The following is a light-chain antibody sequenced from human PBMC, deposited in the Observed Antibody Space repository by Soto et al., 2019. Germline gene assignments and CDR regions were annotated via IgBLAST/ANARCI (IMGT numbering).Light chain of an antibody. CDR1: QSVSSY. CDR2: DAS. CDR3: QQRSKA. J-gene: IGKJ4*01. Sequence: EIVLTQSPATLSLSPGERATLSCRASQSVSSYLDWYQQKPGKAPRLLIYDASNRATGIPARFSGSGSGTDFTRTISSVEPEDFAVYYCQQRSKAFGGGTKVEIK. V-gene: IGKV3-11*01.